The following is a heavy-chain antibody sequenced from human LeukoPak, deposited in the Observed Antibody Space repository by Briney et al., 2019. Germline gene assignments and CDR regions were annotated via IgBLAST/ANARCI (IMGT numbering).Heavy chain of an antibody. CDR2: TSSDLKAN. CDR3: AKDLGRTVTTELDY. J-gene: IGHJ4*02. Sequence: GGSLGLSCAASGFTFRNYVIHWVRQAPGKGPEWVAVTSSDLKANYYADSVKGRFTISRDDSQNTLYLQMNSLRAEDTAIYYCAKDLGRTVTTELDYWGQGTLVTVSS. CDR1: GFTFRNYV. V-gene: IGHV3-30*18. D-gene: IGHD4-17*01.